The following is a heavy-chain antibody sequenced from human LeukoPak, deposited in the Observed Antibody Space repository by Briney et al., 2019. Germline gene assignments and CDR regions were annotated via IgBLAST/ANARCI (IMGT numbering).Heavy chain of an antibody. Sequence: SETLSLTCTVSGGSISSSSYYLGWIRQPPGTGLEWIGSIYYSGSTYYNPSLKSRVTISVDTSKNQFSLKLSSVTAADTAVYYCARHTTLRWYYFDYWGQGTLVTVSS. J-gene: IGHJ4*02. CDR3: ARHTTLRWYYFDY. CDR1: GGSISSSSYY. V-gene: IGHV4-39*01. D-gene: IGHD1-1*01. CDR2: IYYSGST.